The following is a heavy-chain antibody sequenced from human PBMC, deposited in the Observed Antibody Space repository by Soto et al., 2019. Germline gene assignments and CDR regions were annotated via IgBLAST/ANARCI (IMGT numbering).Heavy chain of an antibody. V-gene: IGHV3-13*01. Sequence: PGGSLRLSCAAFGFTYNSYDMIWVRQVTGKGLEWIASMGGAGAREYSGSVKGRFIISRDNAKNSLYLQMDSLRVADTGVYYCTRATSGVGMDLWGHGPPVTVSS. J-gene: IGHJ6*02. CDR2: MGGAGAR. D-gene: IGHD3-10*01. CDR3: TRATSGVGMDL. CDR1: GFTYNSYD.